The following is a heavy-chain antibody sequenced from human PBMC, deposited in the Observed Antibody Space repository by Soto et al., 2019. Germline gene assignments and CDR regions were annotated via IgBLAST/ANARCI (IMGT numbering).Heavy chain of an antibody. CDR1: GFTFSSYG. CDR2: ISNDGSNK. J-gene: IGHJ4*02. CDR3: AKGRGADGYSPVED. D-gene: IGHD5-18*01. Sequence: QVQLVESGGGVVQPGKSLRLSCAASGFTFSSYGMHWVRQAPGKGLEWVAVISNDGSNKYYADSVKGRLIISRDSSENTLYLQMNSLRTEDTAVYYCAKGRGADGYSPVEDWGQGTLVTVSS. V-gene: IGHV3-30*18.